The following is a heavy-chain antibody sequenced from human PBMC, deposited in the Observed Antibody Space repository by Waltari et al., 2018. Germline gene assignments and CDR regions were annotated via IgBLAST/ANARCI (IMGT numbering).Heavy chain of an antibody. Sequence: QLQLQESGPGLVKPSETLSLTCTVSGGSISSSSYYWGWIRQPPGKGLEWIGSIYYSGSTYDNPSLKSRVTISVDTSKNQFSLKLSSVTAADTAVYYCARGDYVRSQDAFDIWGQGTMVTVSS. CDR3: ARGDYVRSQDAFDI. V-gene: IGHV4-39*07. CDR1: GGSISSSSYY. CDR2: IYYSGST. J-gene: IGHJ3*02. D-gene: IGHD3-16*01.